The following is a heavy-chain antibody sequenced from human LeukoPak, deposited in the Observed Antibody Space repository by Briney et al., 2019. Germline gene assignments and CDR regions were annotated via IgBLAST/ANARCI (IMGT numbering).Heavy chain of an antibody. CDR1: GYTFSGSY. CDR2: INPNSGGT. V-gene: IGHV1-2*06. Sequence: GASVKVSCKASGYTFSGSYIHWVRQAPGQGLEWMGRINPNSGGTNYAQKFQGRVTMTRDTSISTAYMELSRLRSDDTAVYYCARDIAAAGRGYYYMDVWGEGTTVTVSS. CDR3: ARDIAAAGRGYYYMDV. J-gene: IGHJ6*03. D-gene: IGHD6-13*01.